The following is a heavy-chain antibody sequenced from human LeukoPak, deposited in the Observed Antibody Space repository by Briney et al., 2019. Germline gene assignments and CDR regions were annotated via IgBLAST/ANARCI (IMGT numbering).Heavy chain of an antibody. CDR2: INHSGST. CDR1: GGSFSGYY. J-gene: IGHJ5*02. CDR3: ARGRILNYLGLFNWFDP. D-gene: IGHD1-7*01. Sequence: SETLSLTCAVYGGSFSGYYWSWIRQPPGKGLEWIGEINHSGSTNYNPSLKSRVTISVDTSKNQFSLKLSSVTAADTAVYYCARGRILNYLGLFNWFDPWGQGTLVTVSS. V-gene: IGHV4-34*01.